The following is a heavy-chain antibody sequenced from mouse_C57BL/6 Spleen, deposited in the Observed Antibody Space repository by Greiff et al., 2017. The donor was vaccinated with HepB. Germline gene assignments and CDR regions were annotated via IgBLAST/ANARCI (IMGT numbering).Heavy chain of an antibody. J-gene: IGHJ1*03. CDR3: ATFIYYGNYEGSYFDV. Sequence: EVQLQESGAELVRPGSSVKMSCKTSGYTFTSYGINWVKQRPGQGLEWIGYIYIGNGYTEYNEKFKGKATLTSDTSSSTAYMQLSSLTSEDSAIYFCATFIYYGNYEGSYFDVWGTGTTVTVSS. CDR1: GYTFTSYG. V-gene: IGHV1-58*01. D-gene: IGHD2-1*01. CDR2: IYIGNGYT.